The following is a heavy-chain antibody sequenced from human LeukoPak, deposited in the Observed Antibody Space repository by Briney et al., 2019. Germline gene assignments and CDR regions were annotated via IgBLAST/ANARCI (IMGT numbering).Heavy chain of an antibody. V-gene: IGHV3-23*01. D-gene: IGHD6-19*01. CDR2: ISGSGGST. J-gene: IGHJ5*02. Sequence: GRSLRLSCAASGFTFSSYAMHWVRQAPGKGLEWVSAISGSGGSTYYADSVKGRFTISRDNSKNTLYLQMNSLRAEDTAVYYCAKDRGSSGWHKRSWFDPWGQGTLVTVSS. CDR3: AKDRGSSGWHKRSWFDP. CDR1: GFTFSSYA.